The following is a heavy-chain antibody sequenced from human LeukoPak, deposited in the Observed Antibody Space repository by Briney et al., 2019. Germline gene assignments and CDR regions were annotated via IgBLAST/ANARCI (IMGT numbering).Heavy chain of an antibody. Sequence: PGGSLRLSCAASGFTFSSYEMNWVRQAPGKGLEWVSYISNSGSTIYYADFVKGRFTISRDNAKNSLYLQMNSLRAEDTAVYYCTGTLAYSYGYGNYWGQGTLVTVSS. J-gene: IGHJ4*02. D-gene: IGHD5-18*01. V-gene: IGHV3-48*03. CDR3: TGTLAYSYGYGNY. CDR2: ISNSGSTI. CDR1: GFTFSSYE.